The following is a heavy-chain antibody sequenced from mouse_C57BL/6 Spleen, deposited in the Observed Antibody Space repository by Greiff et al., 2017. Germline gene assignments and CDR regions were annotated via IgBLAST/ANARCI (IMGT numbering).Heavy chain of an antibody. CDR2: IHPNSGST. Sequence: QVQLQQPGAELVKPGASVKLSCKASGYTFTSYWMHWVKQRPGQGLEWIGMIHPNSGSTNYNEKFKSKATLTVDKSSSTAYMQLSSLTSEDSAVYYCARNYYYGSSEGFADWGQGTLVTVSA. J-gene: IGHJ3*01. CDR3: ARNYYYGSSEGFAD. CDR1: GYTFTSYW. V-gene: IGHV1-64*01. D-gene: IGHD1-1*01.